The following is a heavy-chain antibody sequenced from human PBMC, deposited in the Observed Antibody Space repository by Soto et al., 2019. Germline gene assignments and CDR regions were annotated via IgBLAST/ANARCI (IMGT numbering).Heavy chain of an antibody. V-gene: IGHV4-31*03. Sequence: QVQLQESGPGLVKPSQTLSLTCTVSGGSISSGGYYWSWIRQHPGKGLEWLGYIYYSGSTYYNPSLKSRVTISVDTSKNQFSLKLSSVTAADTAVYYCASRIQPKVSDDAFDIWGQGTMVTVSS. D-gene: IGHD5-18*01. CDR1: GGSISSGGYY. CDR2: IYYSGST. CDR3: ASRIQPKVSDDAFDI. J-gene: IGHJ3*02.